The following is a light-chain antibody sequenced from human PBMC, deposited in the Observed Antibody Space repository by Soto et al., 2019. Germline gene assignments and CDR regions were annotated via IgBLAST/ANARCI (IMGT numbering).Light chain of an antibody. CDR1: SGHSDYG. V-gene: IGLV4-69*01. Sequence: QPVLTQSPSASASLGASVKLTCTLSSGHSDYGIAWLQQQPDKGPRYLMTLSTDGRHRKGDGIPDRFSGSISGAQRYLTISSLQSEDEADYYCQTWGTGYWVFGGGTKLTVL. CDR2: LSTDGRH. CDR3: QTWGTGYWV. J-gene: IGLJ3*02.